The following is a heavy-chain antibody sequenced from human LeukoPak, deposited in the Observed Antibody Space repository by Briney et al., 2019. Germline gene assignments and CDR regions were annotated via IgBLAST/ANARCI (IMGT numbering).Heavy chain of an antibody. CDR3: ARVLEQQLVPNWFDP. J-gene: IGHJ5*02. CDR2: TYYRSKWYN. CDR1: GDSVSSNSAA. D-gene: IGHD6-13*01. Sequence: SQTLSLTCAISGDSVSSNSAAWNWIRQSPSRGLEWLGRTYYRSKWYNDYAVSVKSRITINPDTSKNQFSPQLNSVTPEDTAVYYCARVLEQQLVPNWFDPWGQGTLVTVSS. V-gene: IGHV6-1*01.